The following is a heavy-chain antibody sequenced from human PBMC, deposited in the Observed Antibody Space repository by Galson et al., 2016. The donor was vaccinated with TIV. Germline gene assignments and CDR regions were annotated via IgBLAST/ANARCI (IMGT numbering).Heavy chain of an antibody. CDR1: GYSLTSYW. J-gene: IGHJ4*02. CDR3: ARAPGYAGYSYGYFDY. V-gene: IGHV5-51*04. D-gene: IGHD5-18*01. CDR2: IYARDSDI. Sequence: QSGAEVKKPGESLKISCKASGYSLTSYWIAWVRQVPGKGLEWMGIIYARDSDIKYSPSFQGQVTISADEPVSTAYLQWSSLKASDTAMYYCARAPGYAGYSYGYFDYWGQGTLVTVSS.